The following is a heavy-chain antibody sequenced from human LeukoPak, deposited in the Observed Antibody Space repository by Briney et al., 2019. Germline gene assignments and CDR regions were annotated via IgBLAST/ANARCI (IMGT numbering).Heavy chain of an antibody. Sequence: PGGSLRLSCEASGFTVSSKYMSWVRQAPGEGLEWVSVMYSGGSTYYADSVEGRFTISRDNPKNTVYLQMNSLRAEDTAVYYCASVTMVRGPHFDYWGQGTLVTVSS. CDR2: MYSGGST. D-gene: IGHD3-10*01. J-gene: IGHJ4*02. V-gene: IGHV3-53*01. CDR3: ASVTMVRGPHFDY. CDR1: GFTVSSKY.